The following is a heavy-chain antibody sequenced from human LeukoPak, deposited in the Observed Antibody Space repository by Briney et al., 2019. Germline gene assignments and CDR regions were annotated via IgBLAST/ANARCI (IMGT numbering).Heavy chain of an antibody. CDR3: ARDVGYYYGMDV. CDR2: ISSSGGTI. J-gene: IGHJ6*04. CDR1: GFTFSSYE. V-gene: IGHV3-48*03. Sequence: GGSLRLSCAASGFTFSSYEMNWVRQAPGKGLEWVSYISSSGGTIYYADSVKGRFTISRDNAKNSLYLQMNSLRAEDTAVYYCARDVGYYYGMDVWGKGTTVTVSS. D-gene: IGHD1-26*01.